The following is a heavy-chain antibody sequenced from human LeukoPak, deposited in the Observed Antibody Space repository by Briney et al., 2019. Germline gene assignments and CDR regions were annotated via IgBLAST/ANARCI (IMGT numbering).Heavy chain of an antibody. V-gene: IGHV3-48*03. CDR3: ARVGYDSSGVDYYYYYMDV. Sequence: GGSLRLSCAASGFTFSSYEMNWVRQAPGKGLEWVSYISSSGSTIYYADSVKGRLTISRDNAKNSLYLQMNSLRAEDTAVYYCARVGYDSSGVDYYYYYMDVWGRGTTVTVSS. CDR1: GFTFSSYE. CDR2: ISSSGSTI. J-gene: IGHJ6*03. D-gene: IGHD3-22*01.